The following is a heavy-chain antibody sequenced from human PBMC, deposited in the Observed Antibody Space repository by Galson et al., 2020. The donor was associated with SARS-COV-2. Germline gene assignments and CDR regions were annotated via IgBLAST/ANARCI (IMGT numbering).Heavy chain of an antibody. J-gene: IGHJ2*01. Sequence: ASVKVSCKASGGIFSNYGISWVRQAPGQGLEWMGRIIPIFGRANYAQKFQGRVTITADKSTSTAYMELSSLRSEDTAVYYCARDRDYGVGIAAEGTANWSFDLWGHGTLVTVSS. CDR1: GGIFSNYG. CDR2: IIPIFGRA. D-gene: IGHD6-13*01. CDR3: ARDRDYGVGIAAEGTANWSFDL. V-gene: IGHV1-69*04.